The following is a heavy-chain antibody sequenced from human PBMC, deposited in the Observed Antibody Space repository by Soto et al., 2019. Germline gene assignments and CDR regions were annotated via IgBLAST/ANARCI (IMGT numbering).Heavy chain of an antibody. Sequence: PSETMSLTCTVSGDSMCSGDYYWSWIRQSPGKGLEWIGNINYGGTTYFNPSYKSRVAMSVDTPKNQFALRLTSVTDADTAVYYCVREGVERPPFVTVTSNGFDPWGPGPWSPSPQ. J-gene: IGHJ5*02. CDR3: VREGVERPPFVTVTSNGFDP. V-gene: IGHV4-30-4*01. CDR1: GDSMCSGDYY. D-gene: IGHD4-17*01. CDR2: INYGGTT.